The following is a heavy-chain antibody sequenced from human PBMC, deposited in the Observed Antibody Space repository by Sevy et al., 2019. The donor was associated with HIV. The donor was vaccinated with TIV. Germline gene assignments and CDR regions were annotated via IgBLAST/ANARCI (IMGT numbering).Heavy chain of an antibody. CDR1: GGSISSSSYY. V-gene: IGHV4-39*01. CDR3: ASPPRMVRGVTLDY. Sequence: SETLSLTCTVSGGSISSSSYYWGWIRQPPGKGLEWIGSASYSGSTYYNPSLKSRVTISVDTSKNQFSLKLSSVTAADTAVYYCASPPRMVRGVTLDYWGQGTLVTVSS. CDR2: ASYSGST. D-gene: IGHD3-10*01. J-gene: IGHJ4*02.